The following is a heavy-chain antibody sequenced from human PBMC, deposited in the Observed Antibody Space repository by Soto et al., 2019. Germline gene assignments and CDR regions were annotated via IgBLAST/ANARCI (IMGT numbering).Heavy chain of an antibody. CDR3: AREESSSNWGH. J-gene: IGHJ3*01. CDR2: ISLQTGKT. V-gene: IGHV1-18*01. D-gene: IGHD6-13*01. CDR1: GYTFTSYG. Sequence: QVKLVQSGAEVKKPGASVKVSCKASGYTFTSYGISWVRQAPGQGLEWMGWISLQTGKTKYTQKLQGRVTVTTDTSTSSAYMELRSLTSDDTAVYYCAREESSSNWGHWGQGTMVTVSS.